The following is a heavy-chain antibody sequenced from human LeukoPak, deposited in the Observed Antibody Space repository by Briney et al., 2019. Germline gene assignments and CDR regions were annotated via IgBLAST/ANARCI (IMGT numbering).Heavy chain of an antibody. J-gene: IGHJ3*02. V-gene: IGHV3-48*03. CDR1: GFTFSSYE. CDR2: ISSSGSTI. Sequence: PGGSLRLSCAASGFTFSSYEMNWVRQAPGKGLEWVSYISSSGSTIYYADSVKGRFTISRDNSKNTLYLQMNSLRAEDTAVYYCAKILTTVTIMNAFDIWGQGTMVTVSS. CDR3: AKILTTVTIMNAFDI. D-gene: IGHD4-17*01.